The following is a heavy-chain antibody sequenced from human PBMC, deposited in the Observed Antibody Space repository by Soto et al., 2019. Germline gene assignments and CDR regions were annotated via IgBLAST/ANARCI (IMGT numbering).Heavy chain of an antibody. J-gene: IGHJ4*02. Sequence: QLQLQESGSGLVKPSQTLSLTCAVSGGSISSGGYSWSWIRQPPGKGLEWIGYMYHSGSTYYNPAXXTXXTISIDRTKNPLSRNSSPVTAAPTAGYYGAGVPDYCGQGRLATVSS. V-gene: IGHV4-30-2*01. CDR1: GGSISSGGYS. CDR3: AGVPDY. CDR2: MYHSGST.